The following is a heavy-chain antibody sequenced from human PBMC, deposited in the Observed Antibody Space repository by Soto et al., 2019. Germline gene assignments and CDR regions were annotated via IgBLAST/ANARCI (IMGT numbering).Heavy chain of an antibody. Sequence: QVQLQESGPGLVKPSQTLSLTCTVSGGSISSGGYYWSWIRQHPGKGLEWIGYIYYSGSTYYNPSLKSRVTISVDTSKNQFSLKLSSVTAADTAVYYCARDSFQLLRHGWFDPWGQGTLVTVSS. J-gene: IGHJ5*02. CDR2: IYYSGST. CDR3: ARDSFQLLRHGWFDP. D-gene: IGHD2-2*01. V-gene: IGHV4-31*03. CDR1: GGSISSGGYY.